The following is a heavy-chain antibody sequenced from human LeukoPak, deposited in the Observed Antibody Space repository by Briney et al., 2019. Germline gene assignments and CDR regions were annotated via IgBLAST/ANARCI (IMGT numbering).Heavy chain of an antibody. D-gene: IGHD3-3*01. J-gene: IGHJ4*02. V-gene: IGHV1-69*13. CDR3: ARARLRSGPPDY. Sequence: ASVKVSCKASGGTFSSYAISWVRQPPGQGLEWMGGIIPIFGTANYAQKFQGRVTITADESTSTAYMELSSLRSEDTAVCYCARARLRSGPPDYWGQGTLVTVSS. CDR2: IIPIFGTA. CDR1: GGTFSSYA.